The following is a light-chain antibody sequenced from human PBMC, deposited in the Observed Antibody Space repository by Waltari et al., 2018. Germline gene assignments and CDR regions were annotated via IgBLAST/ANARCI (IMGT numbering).Light chain of an antibody. CDR1: QSVSSSY. V-gene: IGKV3-20*01. CDR3: QQYGTAPWT. CDR2: GAS. J-gene: IGKJ1*01. Sequence: EIVLTQSPGPLSLSPGDRATLSCRASQSVSSSYLAWYQQKPGQAPRLLIYGASSRATGIPDRFSGSGSGTDFTLTISRLEPEDFAVYYCQQYGTAPWTFGQGTKVEIK.